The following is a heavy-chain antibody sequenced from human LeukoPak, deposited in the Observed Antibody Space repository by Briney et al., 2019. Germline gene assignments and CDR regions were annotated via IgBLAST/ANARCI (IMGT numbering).Heavy chain of an antibody. CDR2: ISPDDSDT. CDR1: GYSFTSYS. D-gene: IGHD3-22*01. Sequence: AESLKMSCKVSGYSFTSYSIGWVRQMPGKGLEWMGIISPDDSDTTYSPSFQGQVTFSVDTSISTAFLQWSSLKASDAAMYYRARRHDSSGYYYVGDNWFDSWGQGTLVTVSS. CDR3: ARRHDSSGYYYVGDNWFDS. V-gene: IGHV5-51*01. J-gene: IGHJ5*01.